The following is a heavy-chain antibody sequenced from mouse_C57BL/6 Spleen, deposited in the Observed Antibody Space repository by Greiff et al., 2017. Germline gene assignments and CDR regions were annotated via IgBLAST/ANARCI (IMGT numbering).Heavy chain of an antibody. J-gene: IGHJ4*01. D-gene: IGHD1-1*01. CDR3: TRYIYYAYAMDY. CDR2: IRHKANGYTT. V-gene: IGHV7-3*01. Sequence: EVQRVESGGGLVQPGGSLSLSCAASGFTFTDYYMSWVRQPPGKALEWLGFIRHKANGYTTEYSASVKGRFTISRANSQTIHYLRMSARRAEDSVTYSGTRYIYYAYAMDYWGQGTSVTVSS. CDR1: GFTFTDYY.